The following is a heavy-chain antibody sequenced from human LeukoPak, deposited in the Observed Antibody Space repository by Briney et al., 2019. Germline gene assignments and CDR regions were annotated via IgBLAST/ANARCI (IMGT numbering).Heavy chain of an antibody. CDR2: VYNSGIT. CDR1: GGPISNYY. D-gene: IGHD6-25*01. V-gene: IGHV4-59*08. CDR3: ARSRGLAGAATVIDY. Sequence: PSETLSLTCTVSGGPISNYYWTWIRQSPGQGLEWIWYVYNSGITDYNPSLKSRLTISVDTSKNQFSLKLSSMTAADTAVYYCARSRGLAGAATVIDYWGQGTLVTVSS. J-gene: IGHJ4*02.